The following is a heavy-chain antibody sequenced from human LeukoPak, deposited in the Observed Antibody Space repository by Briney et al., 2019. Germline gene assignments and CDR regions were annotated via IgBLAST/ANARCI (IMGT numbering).Heavy chain of an antibody. D-gene: IGHD5-12*01. CDR1: GYMFTSHG. V-gene: IGHV1-18*01. J-gene: IGHJ4*02. CDR3: ARESNGGYGFDY. CDR2: ISAQNGNT. Sequence: GASVKVSCKSSGYMFTSHGIHWLRQAPGQGLEWVGWISAQNGNTNYVQQFLGRVTMTRDTSASTAYMELRSLKSDDTAVYYCARESNGGYGFDYWGQGTLVTVAS.